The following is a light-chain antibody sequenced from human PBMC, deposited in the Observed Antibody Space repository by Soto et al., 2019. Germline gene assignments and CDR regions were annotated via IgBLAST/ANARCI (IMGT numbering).Light chain of an antibody. J-gene: IGKJ5*01. Sequence: NQMTQFPSYLSSSFGDRVTITCRASQSITTFLNWYQQKPGKAPNLLIYAASSLQSGVPARFSGSGSGTEGTLTISSLQPDDFSTYYCQQYNSYAITFGQGTRLEIK. CDR3: QQYNSYAIT. V-gene: IGKV1-9*01. CDR1: QSITTF. CDR2: AAS.